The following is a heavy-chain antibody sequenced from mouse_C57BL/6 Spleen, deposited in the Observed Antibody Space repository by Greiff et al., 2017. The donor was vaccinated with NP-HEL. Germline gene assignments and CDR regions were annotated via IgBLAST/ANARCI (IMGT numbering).Heavy chain of an antibody. V-gene: IGHV1-9*01. Sequence: QVQLKESGAELMKPGASVKLSCKATGYTFTGYWIEWVKQRPGHGLEWIGEILPGSGSTNYNEKFKGKATFTADTSSNTAYMQLSSLTTEDSAIYYCARYSPLYDGYYGGFAYWGQGTRVTVSA. CDR1: GYTFTGYW. D-gene: IGHD2-3*01. CDR3: ARYSPLYDGYYGGFAY. J-gene: IGHJ3*01. CDR2: ILPGSGST.